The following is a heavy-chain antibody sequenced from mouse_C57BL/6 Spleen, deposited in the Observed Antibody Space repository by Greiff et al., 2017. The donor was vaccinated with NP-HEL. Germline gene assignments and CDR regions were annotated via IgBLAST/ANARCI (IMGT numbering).Heavy chain of an antibody. Sequence: EVKLVESGEGLVKPGGSLTLSCAASGFTFSSYAMSWVRQTPEKRLEWVAYISSGGDYLYSADTVRGRFTISRDNARNTLYLQMSSLKSEDTAMYYCTRDDYSNSDWFAYWGQGTLVTVSA. CDR3: TRDDYSNSDWFAY. CDR2: ISSGGDYL. V-gene: IGHV5-9-1*02. J-gene: IGHJ3*01. CDR1: GFTFSSYA. D-gene: IGHD2-5*01.